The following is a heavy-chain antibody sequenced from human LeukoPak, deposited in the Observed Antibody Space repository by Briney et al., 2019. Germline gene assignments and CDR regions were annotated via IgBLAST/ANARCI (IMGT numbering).Heavy chain of an antibody. J-gene: IGHJ5*02. V-gene: IGHV4-59*01. Sequence: TSETLSLTCTVSGGSISSYYWSWIRQPPGKGLEWIGYIYYSGSTNYNPSFKSRVTISVDTSKNQFSLKLSSVTAADTAVYYCARGRFDPWGQGTLVTVSS. CDR3: ARGRFDP. CDR1: GGSISSYY. CDR2: IYYSGST.